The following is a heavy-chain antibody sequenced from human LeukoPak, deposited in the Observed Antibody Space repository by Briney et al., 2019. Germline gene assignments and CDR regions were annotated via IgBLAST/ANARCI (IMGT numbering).Heavy chain of an antibody. V-gene: IGHV1-8*01. CDR3: ARDGTLTTSPPPRDYVDY. Sequence: ASVELCCTASGYTFTSYDTNWVRQATGQGLGWLGWTNPNTVNTGNARKSQGRVTMTSNTSISTAYMELSSLRSKDTAVYYCARDGTLTTSPPPRDYVDYWGQGTLVTVSS. D-gene: IGHD1-14*01. CDR1: GYTFTSYD. CDR2: TNPNTVNT. J-gene: IGHJ4*02.